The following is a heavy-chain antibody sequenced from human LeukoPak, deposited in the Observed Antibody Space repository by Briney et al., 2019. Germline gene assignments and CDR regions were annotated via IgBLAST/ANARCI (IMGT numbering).Heavy chain of an antibody. CDR3: VRDYGHFVQGN. Sequence: PSETLSLTCTVSTDSISSGSYYWGWVRQSPGQGLEWIWSIVSGGSTYHNPSLKSRITMSIDTSNNQFSLKLSFVTAADTAIYYCVRDYGHFVQGNWGQGTLVTVSS. CDR2: IVSGGST. J-gene: IGHJ4*02. CDR1: TDSISSGSYY. V-gene: IGHV4-39*02. D-gene: IGHD4-17*01.